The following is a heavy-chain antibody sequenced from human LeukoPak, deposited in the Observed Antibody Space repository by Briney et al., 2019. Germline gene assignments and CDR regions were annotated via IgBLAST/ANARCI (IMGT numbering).Heavy chain of an antibody. D-gene: IGHD5-18*01. J-gene: IGHJ4*02. CDR1: GFIFSRNA. Sequence: QSGGSLRLSCAASGFIFSRNAMHWVRQAPGKGLEWVAVISYDGSNKYYADSVKGRFTISRDNSKNTLYLQMNSLRAEDTAVYYCARLPEYRTIDYWGQGTLVTVSS. CDR3: ARLPEYRTIDY. CDR2: ISYDGSNK. V-gene: IGHV3-30-3*01.